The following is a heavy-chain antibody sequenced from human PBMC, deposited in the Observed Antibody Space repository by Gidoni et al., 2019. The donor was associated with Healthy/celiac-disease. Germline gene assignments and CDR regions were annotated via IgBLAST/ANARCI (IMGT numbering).Heavy chain of an antibody. CDR3: ARDPRYYDSSGYYYFDY. V-gene: IGHV3-21*01. CDR1: GFTFSTYN. Sequence: EVQLVESGGGLVKPGGSLRLSCAASGFTFSTYNMNWVRQAPGKGLEWVSSISTSSSYRYYADSVKGRFTISRDHAKNSLYLQMNSLRAEDTAVYYCARDPRYYDSSGYYYFDYWGQGTLVTVSS. D-gene: IGHD3-22*01. CDR2: ISTSSSYR. J-gene: IGHJ4*02.